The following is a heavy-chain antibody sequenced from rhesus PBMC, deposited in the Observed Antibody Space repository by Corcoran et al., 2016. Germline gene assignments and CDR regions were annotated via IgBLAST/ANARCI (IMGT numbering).Heavy chain of an antibody. CDR2: IHYTGGNT. V-gene: IGHV3S18*01. J-gene: IGHJ4*01. CDR1: GFSFSDYY. Sequence: EVQLVESGGGLAKPGGSLRLSCAASGFSFSDYYMYWVRQAPGKGLEWVSGIHYTGGNTYYAGSVKGRFTISRENAKNKLYIQMNGLRAEDTAVYYCAREGDGYRQGFFDYWGQGVLVTVSS. D-gene: IGHD5-24*01. CDR3: AREGDGYRQGFFDY.